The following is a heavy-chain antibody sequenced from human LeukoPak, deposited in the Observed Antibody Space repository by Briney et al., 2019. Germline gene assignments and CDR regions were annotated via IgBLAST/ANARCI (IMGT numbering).Heavy chain of an antibody. V-gene: IGHV3-21*01. CDR3: ARDPAYYYDSYYD. CDR2: IDSSSNYM. J-gene: IGHJ4*02. CDR1: GFDFHIYS. D-gene: IGHD3-22*01. Sequence: GGSLRLSCAASGFDFHIYSLNWVRQAPGKGLEWVSSIDSSSNYMYYADSVKGRFTISRDNAKKSVYLQMNSLRAEDTAVYYCARDPAYYYDSYYDWGQGTLVTVSS.